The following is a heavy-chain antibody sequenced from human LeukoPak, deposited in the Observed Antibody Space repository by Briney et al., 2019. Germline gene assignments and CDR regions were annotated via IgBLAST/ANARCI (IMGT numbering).Heavy chain of an antibody. Sequence: GGSLRLSCAASGFTFSSYRMSWVRQTPGKGLEWLSYITQTGGTIYYADSVKGRFTISRDNAKNSLYLQMNSLRAEDTAVYYCARDSNYVFDIWGQGTMVTVSS. D-gene: IGHD1-1*01. CDR3: ARDSNYVFDI. CDR2: ITQTGGTI. CDR1: GFTFSSYR. V-gene: IGHV3-48*04. J-gene: IGHJ3*02.